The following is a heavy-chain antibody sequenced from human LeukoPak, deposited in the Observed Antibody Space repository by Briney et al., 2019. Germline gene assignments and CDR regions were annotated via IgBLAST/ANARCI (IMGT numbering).Heavy chain of an antibody. D-gene: IGHD4-4*01. Sequence: SETLSLTCAVYGGSFSGYYWSWIRQHPGKGLEWIGYIYYSGSTYYNPSLKSRVTISVDTSKNQFSLKLSSVTAADTAVYYCARGVKFSPWGQGTLVTVSS. V-gene: IGHV4-31*11. CDR3: ARGVKFSP. J-gene: IGHJ5*02. CDR2: IYYSGST. CDR1: GGSFSGYY.